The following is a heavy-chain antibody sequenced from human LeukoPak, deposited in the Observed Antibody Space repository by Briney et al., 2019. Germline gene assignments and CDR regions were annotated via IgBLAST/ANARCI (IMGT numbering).Heavy chain of an antibody. V-gene: IGHV1-2*02. CDR1: GYTFTGYY. J-gene: IGHJ4*02. CDR3: ARVDYDILTGYYANPFDY. D-gene: IGHD3-9*01. CDR2: INPNSGGT. Sequence: ASVKVSCKASGYTFTGYYMHWVRQAPGQGLEWMGWINPNSGGTNYAQKFQGRVTMTRDTSFSTAYMELSRLRSDDTAVYYCARVDYDILTGYYANPFDYWGQGTLVTVSS.